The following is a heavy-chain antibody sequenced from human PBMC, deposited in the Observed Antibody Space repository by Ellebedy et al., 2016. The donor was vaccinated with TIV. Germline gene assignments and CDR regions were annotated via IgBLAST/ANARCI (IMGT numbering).Heavy chain of an antibody. CDR2: ISSSGYYI. D-gene: IGHD5-24*01. V-gene: IGHV3-21*01. CDR1: GFTFRTYS. CDR3: ARDPADGHNYFAS. Sequence: GESLKISCAASGFTFRTYSLSWVRQAPGKGLEWVASISSSGYYIYYADSLKGRCTISRDNARNSLFLQMTSLGAEDTAVYYCARDPADGHNYFASWGQGTLVTVSS. J-gene: IGHJ1*01.